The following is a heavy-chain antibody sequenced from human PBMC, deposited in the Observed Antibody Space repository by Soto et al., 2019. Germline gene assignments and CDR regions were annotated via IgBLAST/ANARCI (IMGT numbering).Heavy chain of an antibody. CDR1: GGTFNNYA. D-gene: IGHD3-10*01. J-gene: IGHJ6*02. V-gene: IGHV1-69*19. CDR3: ASFDGTLVRGGRSSPYEMDV. Sequence: QVLLVQSGPEVKKPGSSVKVSCKASGGTFNNYAINWVRQAPGKGLEWMGGIIPTFGTGNHAQKFQGRVTITADESTTTAYMELSSLPSEDAAIYYCASFDGTLVRGGRSSPYEMDVWGQGTTVIVSS. CDR2: IIPTFGTG.